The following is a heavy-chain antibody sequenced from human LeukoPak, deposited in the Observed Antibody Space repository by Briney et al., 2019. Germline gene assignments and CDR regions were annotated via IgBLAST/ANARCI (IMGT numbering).Heavy chain of an antibody. Sequence: SQTLSLTYTVSGGSFSSGRDYGNWIRQPAGKGLEWIGRIYTSGSTHYNPSLKSRVTMSLDTSRNQVSLKLSSVTAADTAIYYCVKSYYDSTGYSGWFDPWGQGTLVTVSS. D-gene: IGHD3-22*01. J-gene: IGHJ5*02. CDR1: GGSFSSGRDY. V-gene: IGHV4-61*02. CDR3: VKSYYDSTGYSGWFDP. CDR2: IYTSGST.